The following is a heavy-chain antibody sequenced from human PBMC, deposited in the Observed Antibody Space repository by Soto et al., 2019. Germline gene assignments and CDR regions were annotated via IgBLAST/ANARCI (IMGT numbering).Heavy chain of an antibody. J-gene: IGHJ3*02. D-gene: IGHD2-21*02. V-gene: IGHV1-24*01. Sequence: ASVKVSCKVSGHTLTELSMHWVRQAPGKGLEWMGGFDPEDGETIYAQRFQGRVTMTQDTSTDTAYMELSSLRSEDTAIYYCATPGHIVVVTSWDALDIWGQGTLVTVSS. CDR3: ATPGHIVVVTSWDALDI. CDR2: FDPEDGET. CDR1: GHTLTELS.